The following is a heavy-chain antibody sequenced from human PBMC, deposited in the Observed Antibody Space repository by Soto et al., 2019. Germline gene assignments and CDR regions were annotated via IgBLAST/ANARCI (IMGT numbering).Heavy chain of an antibody. D-gene: IGHD6-19*01. J-gene: IGHJ4*02. CDR1: GYSFTSYW. V-gene: IGHV5-51*01. CDR2: IYPGDSDT. Sequence: CDSLTISCKGSGYSFTSYWIGWVRQMPGKGLEWMGIIYPGDSDTRYSPSFQGQVTISADKSISTAYLQWSSLKASDTAMYYCARQTKAVSGTIHFDSSGQGTWVTVSS. CDR3: ARQTKAVSGTIHFDS.